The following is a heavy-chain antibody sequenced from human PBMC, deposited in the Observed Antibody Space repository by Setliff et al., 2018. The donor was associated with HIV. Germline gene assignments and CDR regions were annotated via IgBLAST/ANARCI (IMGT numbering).Heavy chain of an antibody. CDR1: GGSISSSSYY. J-gene: IGHJ6*02. CDR2: IFYSETVYYSGST. D-gene: IGHD3-10*01. CDR3: ARSSGSGSCCFRYGVDV. Sequence: CTVSGGSISSSSYYWGWIRQPPGKGPEWIGSIFYSETVYYSGSTYYNPSLQSRVTISVDSSKNQFSLILRSVTAADTAMYYCARSSGSGSCCFRYGVDVWGQGTTVTVSS. V-gene: IGHV4-39*07.